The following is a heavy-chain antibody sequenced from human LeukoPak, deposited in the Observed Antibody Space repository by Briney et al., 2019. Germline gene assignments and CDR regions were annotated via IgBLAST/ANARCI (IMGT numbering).Heavy chain of an antibody. CDR3: ADGGPTRGTLDY. CDR1: SFPFSSYG. Sequence: GGSLRLSCAADSFPFSSYGMYWVRQTPDKGLQCEAYLRKDATYSNYADSMSGRFTISRDNSKNRLDIQMSCLRIEDTAVYYCADGGPTRGTLDYWGQGTLVTVSS. J-gene: IGHJ4*02. CDR2: LRKDATYS. D-gene: IGHD1-26*01. V-gene: IGHV3-30*02.